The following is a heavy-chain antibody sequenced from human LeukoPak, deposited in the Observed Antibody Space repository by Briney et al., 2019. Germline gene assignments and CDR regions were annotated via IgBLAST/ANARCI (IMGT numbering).Heavy chain of an antibody. D-gene: IGHD3/OR15-3a*01. CDR2: IYTSGST. Sequence: EAGGSLRLSCAASGITGYSMHWVRQAPGKGLEWIGRIYTSGSTNYNPSLKSRVTISVDTSKNQFSLKLSSVTAADTAVYYCARQTGSGLFILPGGQGTLVTVSS. CDR1: GITGYS. CDR3: ARQTGSGLFILP. J-gene: IGHJ4*02. V-gene: IGHV4-59*08.